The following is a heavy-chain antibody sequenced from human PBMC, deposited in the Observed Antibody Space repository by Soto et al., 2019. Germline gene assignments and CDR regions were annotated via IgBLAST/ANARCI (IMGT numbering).Heavy chain of an antibody. CDR1: GYTFTSYG. V-gene: IGHV1-18*01. Sequence: QVQLVQSGAEVKKPGASVKVSCKASGYTFTSYGISWVRQAPGQGLEWMGWISAYNGNTNYAQKLQGRVTMTTDTSTSTAYMELRSLRSDDPAVYYCALVRRQIQLCYAGDYWGQGTLVTVSS. CDR2: ISAYNGNT. D-gene: IGHD5-18*01. J-gene: IGHJ4*02. CDR3: ALVRRQIQLCYAGDY.